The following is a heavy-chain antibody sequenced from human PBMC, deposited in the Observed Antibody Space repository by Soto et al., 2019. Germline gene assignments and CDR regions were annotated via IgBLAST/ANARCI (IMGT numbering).Heavy chain of an antibody. CDR1: GVSISSGGYS. CDR3: ARAGGCGAVAADY. Sequence: QLQLQESGSGLVKPSQTLSLTCAVSGVSISSGGYSWSWIRQPPGKGLEWIGYIYRSGSTYYNPSLKSRLTISVDRSKNQFTLKLRSVPAADKAVYYCARAGGCGAVAADYWGQGNLVTVST. D-gene: IGHD6-19*01. J-gene: IGHJ4*02. CDR2: IYRSGST. V-gene: IGHV4-30-2*01.